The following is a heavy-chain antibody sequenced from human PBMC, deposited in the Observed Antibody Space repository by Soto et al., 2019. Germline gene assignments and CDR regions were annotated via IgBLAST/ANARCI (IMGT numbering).Heavy chain of an antibody. Sequence: ASVKVSCKASGYTFTGYYMHWVRQAPGQGLEWMGWINPNSGGTNYAQKFQGRVTMTRDTSISTAYMELSRLRSDDTAVYYCARAEESSSGWTAGLIDYWGQGTLVTVSS. D-gene: IGHD6-19*01. CDR2: INPNSGGT. CDR3: ARAEESSSGWTAGLIDY. CDR1: GYTFTGYY. J-gene: IGHJ4*02. V-gene: IGHV1-2*02.